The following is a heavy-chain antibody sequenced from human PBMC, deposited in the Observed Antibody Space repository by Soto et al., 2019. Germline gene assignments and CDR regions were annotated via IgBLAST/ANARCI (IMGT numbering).Heavy chain of an antibody. CDR1: GFTFSRYW. D-gene: IGHD3-3*01. V-gene: IGHV3-74*01. J-gene: IGHJ4*02. CDR3: ARLPVDTITSLDY. Sequence: EVQLVESGGELVQPGGFLRLSCATSGFTFSRYWMHWVRQVPGKGLVWVSRINSDGSSISYSDSVKGRFTISRDNAKNTLYLQMNSLRVEDTAVYYCARLPVDTITSLDYWGQGTLVTVSS. CDR2: INSDGSSI.